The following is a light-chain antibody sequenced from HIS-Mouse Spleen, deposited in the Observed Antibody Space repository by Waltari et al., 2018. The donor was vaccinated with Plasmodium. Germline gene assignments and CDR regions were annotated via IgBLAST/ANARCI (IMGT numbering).Light chain of an antibody. CDR3: YSTDSSGNHRV. Sequence: SYELTQPPSVSVSPGHTARITCSGDALPKKYAYWYQQKSGQAPVLVIYEDSKRPAGIPEGFSGASSGRMATLTISGAQVEDEADYYCYSTDSSGNHRVFGGGTKLTVL. V-gene: IGLV3-10*01. CDR1: ALPKKY. J-gene: IGLJ3*02. CDR2: EDS.